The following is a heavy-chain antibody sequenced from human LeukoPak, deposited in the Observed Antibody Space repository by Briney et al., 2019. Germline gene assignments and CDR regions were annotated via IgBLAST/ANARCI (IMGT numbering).Heavy chain of an antibody. CDR3: AKFVSHLGFGELFSGAHDY. D-gene: IGHD3-10*01. CDR2: ISGSGGST. CDR1: GFTFSSYS. V-gene: IGHV3-23*01. Sequence: PGGSLRLSCAASGFTFSSYSMNWVRQAPGKGLEWVSAISGSGGSTYYADSVKGRFTISRDNSKNTLYLQMNSLRAEDTAVYYCAKFVSHLGFGELFSGAHDYWGQGTLVTVSS. J-gene: IGHJ4*02.